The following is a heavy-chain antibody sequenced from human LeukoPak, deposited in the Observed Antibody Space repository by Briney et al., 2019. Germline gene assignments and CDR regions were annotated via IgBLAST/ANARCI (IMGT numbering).Heavy chain of an antibody. Sequence: GGSLRLSCAASGVTFTSYAMSWVRQAPGKGLEWVSATSGSGGSTYYADSVKGRFTISRDSSKNTLHLQMNSLRAEDTAVYYCAKAAGDGRWYFDLWGRGTLVSASS. CDR1: GVTFTSYA. V-gene: IGHV3-23*01. CDR3: AKAAGDGRWYFDL. CDR2: TSGSGGST. J-gene: IGHJ2*01. D-gene: IGHD6-13*01.